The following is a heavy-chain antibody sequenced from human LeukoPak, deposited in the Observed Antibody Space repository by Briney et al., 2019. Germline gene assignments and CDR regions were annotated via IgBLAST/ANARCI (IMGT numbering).Heavy chain of an antibody. D-gene: IGHD6-19*01. J-gene: IGHJ4*02. CDR1: EYTFTSYY. CDR2: INPSGGST. CDR3: ARGGGGVAGQLSPDY. V-gene: IGHV1-46*01. Sequence: ASVKVSCKASEYTFTSYYMHWVRQAPGQGLEWMGIINPSGGSTSYAQKFQGRVTMTRDTSTYTVYMELSSLRSEDTVVYYCARGGGGVAGQLSPDYWGQGTLVTVPP.